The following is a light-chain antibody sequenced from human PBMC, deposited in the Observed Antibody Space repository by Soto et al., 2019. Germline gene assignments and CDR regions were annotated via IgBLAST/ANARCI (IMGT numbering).Light chain of an antibody. J-gene: IGKJ3*01. CDR3: QQYVTSPPGFT. CDR2: GAS. V-gene: IGKV3-20*01. CDR1: QSVSSSY. Sequence: EIVLTQSPGTLSLPPGERATLSCTASQSVSSSYLAWYQQKPGQSPRLLIYGASTRATGIPDRFSGSGSGTDFTLTISRLEPEDFAVYYCQQYVTSPPGFTFGPGTKVDVK.